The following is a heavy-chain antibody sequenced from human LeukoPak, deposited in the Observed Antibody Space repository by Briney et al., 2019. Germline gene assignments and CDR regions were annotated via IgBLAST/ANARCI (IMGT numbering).Heavy chain of an antibody. CDR1: GYTFTSYY. Sequence: ASVKVSCKASGYTFTSYYMHWVRQAPGQGLEWMGIINPSGGSTSYAQKFQGRVTMARDTSTSTVYMELSSLRSEDTAVYYCASQQSQWRHIDYWGQGTLVTVSS. CDR2: INPSGGST. CDR3: ASQQSQWRHIDY. V-gene: IGHV1-46*01. J-gene: IGHJ4*02. D-gene: IGHD6-19*01.